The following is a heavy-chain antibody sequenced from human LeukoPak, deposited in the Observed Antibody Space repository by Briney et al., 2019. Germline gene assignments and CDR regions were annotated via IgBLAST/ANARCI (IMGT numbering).Heavy chain of an antibody. J-gene: IGHJ6*03. CDR3: IITLIVATSPYMDV. CDR1: GFTFSIYW. CDR2: VNSDGTGT. Sequence: GGSLRLSCAASGFTFSIYWMHWVRQAPGKGLVWVSRVNSDGTGTTYADSVEGRFTISRDNAKNTVYLQMNSLRAEDTAIYYCIITLIVATSPYMDVWGKGTTVTVSS. D-gene: IGHD5-12*01. V-gene: IGHV3-74*01.